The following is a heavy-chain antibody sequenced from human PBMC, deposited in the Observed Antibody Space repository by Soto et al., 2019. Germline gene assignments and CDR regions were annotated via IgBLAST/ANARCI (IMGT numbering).Heavy chain of an antibody. V-gene: IGHV4-39*01. J-gene: IGHJ5*02. CDR2: INHSGST. Sequence: PSETLSLTCAVSGGSISSGGYSWSWIRQPPGKGLEWIGEINHSGSTYYSPSLKSRVTISVDTSKNQFSLKLSSVTAADTAVYYCARRERAAGTDWWFDPWGQGTLVTVSS. D-gene: IGHD6-13*01. CDR1: GGSISSGGYS. CDR3: ARRERAAGTDWWFDP.